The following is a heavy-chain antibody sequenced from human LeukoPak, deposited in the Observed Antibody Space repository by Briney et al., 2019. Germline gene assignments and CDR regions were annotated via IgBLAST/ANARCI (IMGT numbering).Heavy chain of an antibody. Sequence: KPSETLSLTCTVSGGSISSYYWSWIRQPPGKGLEWIGYIYYSGSTNYNPSLKSRVTISVDTSKNQFSLKLSSVTAADTAVYYCARAGLTATHFDYWGQGTLVTVSS. CDR2: IYYSGST. CDR3: ARAGLTATHFDY. J-gene: IGHJ4*02. CDR1: GGSISSYY. V-gene: IGHV4-59*01. D-gene: IGHD1-7*01.